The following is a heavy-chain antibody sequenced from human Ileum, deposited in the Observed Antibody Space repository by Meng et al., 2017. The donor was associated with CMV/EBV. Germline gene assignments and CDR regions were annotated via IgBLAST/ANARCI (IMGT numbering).Heavy chain of an antibody. Sequence: GGSLRLSCAASGLTISSYEMNWVRQAPGKGLEWVSYITSSGDTRNYADSVKGRFTISRDNAKNSLYLQMSSLRAEDTAVYYCARTPIVVVPAAIPYYYYYYGMDVWGQGTTVTVSS. CDR1: GLTISSYE. D-gene: IGHD2-2*01. CDR3: ARTPIVVVPAAIPYYYYYYGMDV. V-gene: IGHV3-48*03. J-gene: IGHJ6*02. CDR2: ITSSGDTR.